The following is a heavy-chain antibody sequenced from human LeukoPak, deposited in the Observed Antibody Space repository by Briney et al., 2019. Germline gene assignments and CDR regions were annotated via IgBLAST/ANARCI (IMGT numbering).Heavy chain of an antibody. V-gene: IGHV3-9*01. CDR1: GFTFDDYA. CDR2: ISWNSGSI. Sequence: GGSLRLSCAASGFTFDDYAMHWVRHAPGKGLEWVSGISWNSGSIGYADSVKGRFTISRDNAKNSLYLQMNSLRAEDTALYYCAKDTYSGYDWGAFDIWGQGTMVTVSS. D-gene: IGHD5-12*01. CDR3: AKDTYSGYDWGAFDI. J-gene: IGHJ3*02.